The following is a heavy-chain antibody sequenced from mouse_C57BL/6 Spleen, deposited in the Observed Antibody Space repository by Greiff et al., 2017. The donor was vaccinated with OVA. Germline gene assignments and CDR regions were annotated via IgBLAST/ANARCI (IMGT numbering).Heavy chain of an antibody. CDR1: GYTFTDYN. J-gene: IGHJ2*01. D-gene: IGHD1-1*01. V-gene: IGHV1-22*01. CDR3: ARGLGLLRYLVDY. Sequence: VQLQQSGPELVKPGASVKMSCKASGYTFTDYNMHWVKQSHGKSLEWIGYINPNNGGTSYNQKFKGKATLTVNKSSSTAYMELRSLTSEDSAVYYCARGLGLLRYLVDYWGQGTTLTVSS. CDR2: INPNNGGT.